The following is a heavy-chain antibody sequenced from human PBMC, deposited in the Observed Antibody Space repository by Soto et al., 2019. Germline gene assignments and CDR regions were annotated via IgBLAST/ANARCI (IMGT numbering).Heavy chain of an antibody. CDR3: ARTHSARDDFWSGYPFPGRIDY. Sequence: GGSLRLSCAASGFTFSSYGMHWVRQAPGKGLEWVAVIWYDGSNKYYADSVKGRFTISRDNSKNTLYLQMNSLRAEDTAVYYCARTHSARDDFWSGYPFPGRIDYWGQGTLVTVSS. CDR1: GFTFSSYG. D-gene: IGHD3-3*01. J-gene: IGHJ4*02. CDR2: IWYDGSNK. V-gene: IGHV3-33*01.